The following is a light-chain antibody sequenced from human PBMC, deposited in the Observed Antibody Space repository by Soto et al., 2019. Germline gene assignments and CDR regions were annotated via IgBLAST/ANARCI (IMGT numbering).Light chain of an antibody. CDR1: QSVLYSSNNKHS. CDR2: WAS. V-gene: IGKV4-1*01. Sequence: DIVMTQSPDSLAVSLGERATINCKSSQSVLYSSNNKHSLAWYQQKPGQPPKLLIYWASTRESGVPDRLSGSGAWTDFTLAISTLQAEDVAVYYCQQDYSTLLTFGQGTKVEIK. J-gene: IGKJ1*01. CDR3: QQDYSTLLT.